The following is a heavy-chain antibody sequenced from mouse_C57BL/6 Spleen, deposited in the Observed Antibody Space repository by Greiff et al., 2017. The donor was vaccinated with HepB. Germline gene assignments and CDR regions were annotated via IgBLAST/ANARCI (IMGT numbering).Heavy chain of an antibody. CDR1: GFTFSSYA. CDR2: ISDGGSYT. V-gene: IGHV5-4*03. Sequence: EVKLMESGGGLVKPGGSLKLSCAASGFTFSSYAMSWVRQTPEKRLEWVATISDGGSYTYYPDNVKGRFTISRDNAKNNLYLQMSHLKSEDTAMYYCARETTVVATRYFDVWGTGTTVTVSS. D-gene: IGHD1-1*01. CDR3: ARETTVVATRYFDV. J-gene: IGHJ1*03.